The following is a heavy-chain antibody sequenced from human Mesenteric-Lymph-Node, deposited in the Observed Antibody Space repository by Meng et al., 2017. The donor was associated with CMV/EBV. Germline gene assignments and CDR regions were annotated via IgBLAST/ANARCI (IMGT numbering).Heavy chain of an antibody. Sequence: ASVQVSCKASGYTFTSYYMLWVRQAPGQGLEWLGIINPSGGSTSYAQKFQGRVTMTRDTSTSTVYMELSSLRSEDTAVYYCARFGVLSRATYGMDVWGQGTTVTVSS. CDR3: ARFGVLSRATYGMDV. D-gene: IGHD3-3*01. CDR2: INPSGGST. V-gene: IGHV1-46*01. CDR1: GYTFTSYY. J-gene: IGHJ6*02.